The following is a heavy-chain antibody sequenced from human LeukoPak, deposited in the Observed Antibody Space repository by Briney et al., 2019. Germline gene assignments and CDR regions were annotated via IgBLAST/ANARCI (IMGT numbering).Heavy chain of an antibody. CDR3: ARVHYYDSSGYSGFDY. CDR2: IWYDGSNK. J-gene: IGHJ4*02. V-gene: IGHV3-33*01. Sequence: PGGSLRLSCAASGFTFSSYGMHWVRQAPGKGLEWVAVIWYDGSNKYYADSVKGRFTISRDNSKNTLYLQMNSLRAEDTAVHYCARVHYYDSSGYSGFDYWGQGTLVTVSS. CDR1: GFTFSSYG. D-gene: IGHD3-22*01.